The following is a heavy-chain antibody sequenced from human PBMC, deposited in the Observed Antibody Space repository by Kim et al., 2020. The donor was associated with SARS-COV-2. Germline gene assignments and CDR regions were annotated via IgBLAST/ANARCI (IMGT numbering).Heavy chain of an antibody. V-gene: IGHV4-39*01. CDR3: ARHADYSSSWYMAPYYFDY. CDR2: IYYSGST. CDR1: GGSISSSSYY. J-gene: IGHJ4*02. D-gene: IGHD6-13*01. Sequence: SETLSLTCTVSGGSISSSSYYWGWIRQPPGKGLEWIGSIYYSGSTYYNPSLKSRVTISVDTSKNQFSLKLSSVTAADTAVYYCARHADYSSSWYMAPYYFDYWGQRTLVTVSS.